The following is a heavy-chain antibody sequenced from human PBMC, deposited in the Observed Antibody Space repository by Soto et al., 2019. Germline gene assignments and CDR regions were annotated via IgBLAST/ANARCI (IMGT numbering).Heavy chain of an antibody. CDR2: IYLSGST. D-gene: IGHD2-21*01. V-gene: IGHV4-59*01. J-gene: IGHJ4*02. Sequence: SETLSLTCTVSGGSFSSYHWNWLRQPPGKGLEWIGYIYLSGSTNYNPSLKSRVSISVDASKNQFSLKLSSVTAADTAFYYCARGGSSSNGIFYSTYPFDNWGQGTLVTVSS. CDR3: ARGGSSSNGIFYSTYPFDN. CDR1: GGSFSSYH.